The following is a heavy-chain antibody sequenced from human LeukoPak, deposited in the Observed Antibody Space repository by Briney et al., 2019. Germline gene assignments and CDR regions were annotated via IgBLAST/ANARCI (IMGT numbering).Heavy chain of an antibody. CDR3: ASAQGGVILPDYFHH. V-gene: IGHV3-21*01. D-gene: IGHD3-16*02. J-gene: IGHJ1*01. CDR1: GFTFSSYN. Sequence: GGSLRLSCAASGFTFSSYNMNWVRQAPRKGLEWVSSISSSGNYIYYADSLKGRFTISRDNAKNPLYLQMNSLRADDTAVYFCASAQGGVILPDYFHHWGRALWSPSPQ. CDR2: ISSSGNYI.